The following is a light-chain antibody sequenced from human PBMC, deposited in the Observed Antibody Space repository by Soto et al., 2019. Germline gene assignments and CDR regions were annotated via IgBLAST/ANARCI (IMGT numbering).Light chain of an antibody. CDR3: QQYIDWPLT. CDR2: GAS. V-gene: IGKV3-15*01. Sequence: EIVMTQSPATLSVSPGEGATLSCRASQNVNTNLAWYEQKPGQTPRLLISGASTRATGIPARFSGSGSGTDFTITISSLQSEDSAVYYCQQYIDWPLTFGGGTKVEIK. CDR1: QNVNTN. J-gene: IGKJ4*01.